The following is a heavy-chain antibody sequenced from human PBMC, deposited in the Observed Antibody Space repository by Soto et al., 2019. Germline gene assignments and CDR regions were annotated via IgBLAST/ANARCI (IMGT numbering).Heavy chain of an antibody. D-gene: IGHD4-17*01. Sequence: QITLKESGPTLVRPAQTLTLTCDFSGFSLSTYHMGVAWIRQPPGKALEWLALIYWDDDKRYSPSLKDRLAISKATSSNQVVLTITNIDPGDSATYFCAPAGDYDLLTFDHWGPGTLVTVSS. CDR3: APAGDYDLLTFDH. V-gene: IGHV2-5*02. J-gene: IGHJ4*02. CDR1: GFSLSTYHMG. CDR2: IYWDDDK.